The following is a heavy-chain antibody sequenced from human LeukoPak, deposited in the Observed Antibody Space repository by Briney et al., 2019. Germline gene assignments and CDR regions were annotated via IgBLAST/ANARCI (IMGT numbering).Heavy chain of an antibody. CDR3: TKDRSDSSSWYCVDV. CDR2: GSGDIT. J-gene: IGHJ6*02. V-gene: IGHV3-23*01. CDR1: GFTFSNYA. Sequence: GGSLRLSCAASGFTFSNYAMSWVRQAPGKGLEWVSSGSGDITYYADSVKGRFTISRDNSKNTLYLQINSLRAEDTAVYYCTKDRSDSSSWYCVDVWGQGTTVTVSS. D-gene: IGHD6-13*01.